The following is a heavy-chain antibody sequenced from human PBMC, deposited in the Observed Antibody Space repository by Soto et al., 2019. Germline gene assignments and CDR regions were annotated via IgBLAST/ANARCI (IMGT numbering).Heavy chain of an antibody. J-gene: IGHJ4*02. V-gene: IGHV3-74*01. CDR1: RFTFSSYW. CDR2: IKSDGSST. Sequence: GGCLRLSCAASRFTFSSYWMHWVRQAPGKGLVWVSRIKSDGSSTSYADSVKGRFTISRDNAKNTLYLQMNSLRAEDTAVYYCVNSGSNWGQGTLVTVSS. CDR3: VNSGSN. D-gene: IGHD3-10*01.